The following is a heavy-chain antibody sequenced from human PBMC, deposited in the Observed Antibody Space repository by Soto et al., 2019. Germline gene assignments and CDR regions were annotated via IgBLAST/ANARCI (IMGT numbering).Heavy chain of an antibody. J-gene: IGHJ3*02. CDR1: GGSISSGGYY. CDR3: AREGYCGGDCYSGLDYAFDI. Sequence: QVQLQESGPGLVKPSQTLSLTCTVSGGSISSGGYYWSWIRQHPGKGLEWIGYIYYSGSTYYNPSLKSQLTISVATSKNQFSLKLSAVTAADTAVYYCAREGYCGGDCYSGLDYAFDIWGQGTMVTVSS. D-gene: IGHD2-21*02. V-gene: IGHV4-31*01. CDR2: IYYSGST.